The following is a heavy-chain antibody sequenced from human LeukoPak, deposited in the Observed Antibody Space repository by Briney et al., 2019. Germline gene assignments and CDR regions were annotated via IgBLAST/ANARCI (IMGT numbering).Heavy chain of an antibody. V-gene: IGHV4-59*01. Sequence: PSETLSLTCTVSGGSISNYYWNWIRQPPGKGLEWIGCIYYSGSSSSNYNPSLKSRVTISVDTSKNQFSLKLSSVTAADTAVYYCARGGYSGPYVFDIWGQGTMVTVSS. CDR1: GGSISNYY. CDR3: ARGGYSGPYVFDI. J-gene: IGHJ3*02. D-gene: IGHD5-12*01. CDR2: IYYSGSSSS.